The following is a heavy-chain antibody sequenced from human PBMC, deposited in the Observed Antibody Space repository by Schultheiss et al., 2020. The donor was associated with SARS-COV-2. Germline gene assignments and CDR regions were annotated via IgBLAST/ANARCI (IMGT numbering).Heavy chain of an antibody. CDR2: ISYDGSNK. V-gene: IGHV3-30*19. Sequence: GGSLRLSCAASGFTFSSYGMHWVRQAPGKGLEWVAVISYDGSNKYYADSVKGRFTISRDNSKNTLYLQMNSLRAEDTAVYYCAKVREVAVAGTEDYWGQGTLVTVSS. CDR1: GFTFSSYG. CDR3: AKVREVAVAGTEDY. D-gene: IGHD6-19*01. J-gene: IGHJ4*02.